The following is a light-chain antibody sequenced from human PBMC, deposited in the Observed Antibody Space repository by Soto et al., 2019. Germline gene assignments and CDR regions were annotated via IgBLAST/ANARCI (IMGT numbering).Light chain of an antibody. CDR2: GAS. CDR1: QSVDSTY. Sequence: EIVLTQSPGTLSLSPGERGTLSCRASQSVDSTYLTWYQQKPGQAPRLLIYGASGRATGIPDRFSGSGSGTDFTLTISRLEPDDFGVYYCQQYGSSHTFGQGTRLEI. J-gene: IGKJ5*01. CDR3: QQYGSSHT. V-gene: IGKV3-20*01.